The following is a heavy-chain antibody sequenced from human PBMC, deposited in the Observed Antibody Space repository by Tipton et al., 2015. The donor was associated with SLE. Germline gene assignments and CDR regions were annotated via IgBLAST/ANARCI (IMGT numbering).Heavy chain of an antibody. D-gene: IGHD4-23*01. CDR2: IYHSGST. V-gene: IGHV4-38-2*02. CDR3: ASGVEGGGFDY. Sequence: TLSLTCTVSGYSISSGYYWGWIRQPPGKGLEWIGGIYHSGSTYYNPSLKSRVTITVDTSKNKLSLKLSSVTAADTAVYYCASGVEGGGFDYWGQGTLVTVSS. J-gene: IGHJ4*02. CDR1: GYSISSGYY.